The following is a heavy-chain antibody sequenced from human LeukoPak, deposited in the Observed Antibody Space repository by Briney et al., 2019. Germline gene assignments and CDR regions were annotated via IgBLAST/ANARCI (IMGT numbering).Heavy chain of an antibody. V-gene: IGHV3-23*01. CDR2: FSGSGTST. D-gene: IGHD4-17*01. J-gene: IGHJ4*02. CDR3: AKAATMTTSLVFDS. Sequence: PGGSLRLSCAASGFTFSSYAMSWVRQTPGEGLQWVSAFSGSGTSTYYADSVKGRFTISRDDSKNTLYLYMNSLRADDTAIYYCAKAATMTTSLVFDSWGQGTLVTVSS. CDR1: GFTFSSYA.